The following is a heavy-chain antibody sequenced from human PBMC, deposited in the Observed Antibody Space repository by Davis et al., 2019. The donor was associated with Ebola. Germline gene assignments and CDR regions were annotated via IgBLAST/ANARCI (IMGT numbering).Heavy chain of an antibody. CDR3: ARAISRVTGTTYDY. Sequence: PWGSLRLSCAASGFTFSDYYMSWIRQAPGKGLEWVSYISSSSSYTNYADSVKGRFTISRDNAKNSLYLQMNSLRAEDTAVYYCARAISRVTGTTYDYWGQGTLVTVSS. J-gene: IGHJ4*02. CDR2: ISSSSSYT. V-gene: IGHV3-11*06. D-gene: IGHD1-7*01. CDR1: GFTFSDYY.